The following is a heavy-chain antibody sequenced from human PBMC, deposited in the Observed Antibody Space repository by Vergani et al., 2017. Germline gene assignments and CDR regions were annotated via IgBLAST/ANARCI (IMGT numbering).Heavy chain of an antibody. CDR3: VKFVPCSVTYCRHY. J-gene: IGHJ4*02. D-gene: IGHD2-15*01. CDR2: ISRVGERS. V-gene: IGHV3-23*01. Sequence: EVQLLESGGGLVQPGGSLRLSCAASGFTFSNDAMSWVCQAPGKGREWVSTISRVGERSYYTDSVKGRITISRDNSKNTLYLHINALRAVDTAVFYWVKFVPCSVTYCRHYWGQGALVIVSS. CDR1: GFTFSNDA.